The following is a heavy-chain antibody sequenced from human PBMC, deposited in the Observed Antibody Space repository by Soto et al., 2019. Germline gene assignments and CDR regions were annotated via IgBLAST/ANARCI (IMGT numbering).Heavy chain of an antibody. V-gene: IGHV2-5*02. Sequence: SGPTLVNPTQTLTLTCTFSGFSLSTSGVGVGWIRQPPGKALEWLALIYWDDDKRYSPSLKSRLTITKDTSKNQVVLTMTNMDPVDTATYYCAHRPLPIQLWGFDYFDYWGQGTLVTVSS. CDR2: IYWDDDK. D-gene: IGHD5-18*01. CDR3: AHRPLPIQLWGFDYFDY. J-gene: IGHJ4*02. CDR1: GFSLSTSGVG.